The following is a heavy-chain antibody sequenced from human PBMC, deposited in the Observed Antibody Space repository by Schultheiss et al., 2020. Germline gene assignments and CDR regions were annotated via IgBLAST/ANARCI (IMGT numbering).Heavy chain of an antibody. V-gene: IGHV3-23*01. CDR3: AKEGIGKVRGANPNWFDP. Sequence: GESLKISCAASGFTFSSYAMSWVRQAPGKGLEWVSAISGSGGSTYYADSVKGRFTISRDNSKNTLYLQMNSLRAEDTAVYYCAKEGIGKVRGANPNWFDPWGQGTLVTVSS. CDR2: ISGSGGST. D-gene: IGHD3-10*01. CDR1: GFTFSSYA. J-gene: IGHJ5*02.